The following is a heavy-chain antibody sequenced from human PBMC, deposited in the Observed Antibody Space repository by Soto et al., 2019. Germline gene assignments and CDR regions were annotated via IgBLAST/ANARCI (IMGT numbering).Heavy chain of an antibody. V-gene: IGHV3-30-3*01. CDR2: ISYDGSNK. J-gene: IGHJ4*02. CDR1: GFTFSSYA. Sequence: QVQLVESGGGVVQPGRSLRLSCAASGFTFSSYAMHWVRQAPGKGLEWVAVISYDGSNKYYADSVKRRFTISRDNSKNTLYLQMNSLRAEDTAVYYCARASSWYYFDYWGQGTLVTVSS. CDR3: ARASSWYYFDY. D-gene: IGHD6-13*01.